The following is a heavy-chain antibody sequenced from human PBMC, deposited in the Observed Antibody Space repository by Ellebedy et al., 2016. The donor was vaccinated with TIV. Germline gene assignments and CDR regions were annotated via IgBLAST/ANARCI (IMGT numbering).Heavy chain of an antibody. Sequence: MPSETLSLTCAVSGGSFSDYFWSWIRQPPGKGLEWIGEINHSGSTNFNPSLKSRVTISVDTSKNRFSLNLSSVTAADTAVYDCARGVSSGYYDYWGQGTLVTVSS. J-gene: IGHJ4*02. D-gene: IGHD3-22*01. V-gene: IGHV4-34*01. CDR1: GGSFSDYF. CDR2: INHSGST. CDR3: ARGVSSGYYDY.